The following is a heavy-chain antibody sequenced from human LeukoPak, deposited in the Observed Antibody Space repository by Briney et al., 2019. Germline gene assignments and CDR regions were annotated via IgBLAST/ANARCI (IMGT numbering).Heavy chain of an antibody. Sequence: ASVKVSCKASGYTFTSYDINWVRQATGQGLEWMGWMNPNSGNTGYAQKFQGRVTMTRNTSISTAYMELSSLRSEDTAVYYCARPRYYYGSGSYLTRRDAFDIWGQGTMVTVSS. CDR3: ARPRYYYGSGSYLTRRDAFDI. CDR2: MNPNSGNT. V-gene: IGHV1-8*01. D-gene: IGHD3-10*01. CDR1: GYTFTSYD. J-gene: IGHJ3*02.